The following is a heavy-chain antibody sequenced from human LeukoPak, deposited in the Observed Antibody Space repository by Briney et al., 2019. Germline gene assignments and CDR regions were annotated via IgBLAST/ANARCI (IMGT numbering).Heavy chain of an antibody. V-gene: IGHV4-59*08. CDR3: ARSSYGGAKTVFDY. D-gene: IGHD4-23*01. CDR1: GGSLSSYY. Sequence: KPSETLSLTCTVSGGSLSSYYWNWIRQPPGKGLEWIGYIYYTGSTNYNPSLKSRVTISVDTSKNQFSLKLSSVTAADAAVYYCARSSYGGAKTVFDYWGQGTLVTVSS. J-gene: IGHJ4*02. CDR2: IYYTGST.